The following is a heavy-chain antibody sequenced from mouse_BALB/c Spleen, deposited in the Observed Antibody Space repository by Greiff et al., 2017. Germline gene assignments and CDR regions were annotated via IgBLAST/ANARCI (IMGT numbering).Heavy chain of an antibody. CDR3: ARSGLHYAMDD. CDR2: IDPSDSET. Sequence: VQLQQPGAELVKPGAPVKLSCKASGYTFTSYWMNWVKQRPGRGLEWIGRIDPSDSETHYNQKFKDKATLTVDKSSSTAYIQLSSLTSEDSAVYYCARSGLHYAMDDWGQGTSVTVSS. D-gene: IGHD2-4*01. J-gene: IGHJ4*01. CDR1: GYTFTSYW. V-gene: IGHV1-69*02.